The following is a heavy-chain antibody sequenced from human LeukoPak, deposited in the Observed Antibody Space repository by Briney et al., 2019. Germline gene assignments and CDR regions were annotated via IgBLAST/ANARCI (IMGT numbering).Heavy chain of an antibody. Sequence: GASVKVSCKASGYTFTSYGISWVRQAPGQGLEWMGWISAYNGNTNYAQKLQGRVTMTTDTSTSTAYMELRSLRFDDTAVYYCARDIRLVGIAAAGTLNYWGQGTLVTVSS. CDR2: ISAYNGNT. CDR3: ARDIRLVGIAAAGTLNY. J-gene: IGHJ4*02. D-gene: IGHD6-13*01. V-gene: IGHV1-18*01. CDR1: GYTFTSYG.